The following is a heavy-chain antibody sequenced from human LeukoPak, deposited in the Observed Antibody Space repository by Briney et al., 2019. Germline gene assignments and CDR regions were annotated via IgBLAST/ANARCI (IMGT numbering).Heavy chain of an antibody. CDR3: ATRRDYYGSGNYDY. D-gene: IGHD3-10*01. V-gene: IGHV1-8*01. CDR1: GYTFTSYD. CDR2: MNPNSGNT. J-gene: IGHJ4*02. Sequence: GASVKVSCKASGYTFTSYDINWVRQATGQGLEWMGWMNPNSGNTGYARKFQGRVTMTRDTSISTAYMELSSLRSEDTAVYYCATRRDYYGSGNYDYWGQGTLVTVSS.